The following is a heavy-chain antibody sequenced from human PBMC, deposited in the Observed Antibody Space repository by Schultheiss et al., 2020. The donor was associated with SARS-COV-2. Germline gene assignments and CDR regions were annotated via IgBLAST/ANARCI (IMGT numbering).Heavy chain of an antibody. D-gene: IGHD3-3*01. CDR1: GGSISSYY. J-gene: IGHJ3*02. CDR2: IYYSGST. CDR3: ARGGFFEEGAYAFDI. V-gene: IGHV4-59*01. Sequence: SETLSLTCTVSGGSISSYYWSWIRQPPGKGLEWIGYIYYSGSTNYNPSLKSRVTISVDTSKNQFSLKLSSVTAADTAVYYCARGGFFEEGAYAFDIWGQGTMVTVSS.